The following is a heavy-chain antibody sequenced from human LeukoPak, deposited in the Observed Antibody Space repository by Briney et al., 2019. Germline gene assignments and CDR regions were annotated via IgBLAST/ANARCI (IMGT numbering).Heavy chain of an antibody. CDR2: ISPSGRTL. D-gene: IGHD5-24*01. CDR3: ARKGRDVYNIAD. J-gene: IGHJ4*02. V-gene: IGHV3-11*01. Sequence: GGSLRHSCVVSGITFSDYYMGWIRQTPGKGLECVSYISPSGRTLNYADSVKGRFTISRDNAKKSFSLQMNSLRADDTAVYYCARKGRDVYNIADWGPGTLVTVSS. CDR1: GITFSDYY.